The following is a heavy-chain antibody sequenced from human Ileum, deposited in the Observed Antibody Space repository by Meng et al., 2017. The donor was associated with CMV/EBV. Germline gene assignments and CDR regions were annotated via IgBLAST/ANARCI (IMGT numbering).Heavy chain of an antibody. CDR3: AAPRLFKVVFDY. V-gene: IGHV3-30*02. D-gene: IGHD2-15*01. CDR2: IWFDGSNK. CDR1: GFTFSTYG. Sequence: SCEASGFTFSTYGMYWVRQTPGKGLEWVASIWFDGSNKKYADSVKGRFTISRDNSKNTLYLQMSSLRADDTAVYYCAAPRLFKVVFDYWGPGTQVTVSS. J-gene: IGHJ4*02.